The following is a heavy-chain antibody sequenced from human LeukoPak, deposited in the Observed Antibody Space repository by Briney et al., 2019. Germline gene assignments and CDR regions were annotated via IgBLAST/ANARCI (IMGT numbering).Heavy chain of an antibody. D-gene: IGHD3-3*01. CDR3: AKVPSSDFWSGYYTQYYFDY. J-gene: IGHJ4*02. V-gene: IGHV3-23*01. CDR1: GFTFSSYA. CDR2: ISGSGGST. Sequence: GGSLRLSCAASGFTFSSYAMSWVRQAPGKGLEWVSAISGSGGSTYYADSVKGRFTISRDNSKNTLYLQMNSLRAEDTAVYYCAKVPSSDFWSGYYTQYYFDYWGQGTLVTVSS.